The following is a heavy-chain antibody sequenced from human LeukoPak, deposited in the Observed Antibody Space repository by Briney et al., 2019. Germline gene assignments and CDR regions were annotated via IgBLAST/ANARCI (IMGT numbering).Heavy chain of an antibody. V-gene: IGHV4-34*01. Sequence: NTSETLSLTCAVYGGSFSGYYWSWIRQPPGKGLEWIGEINHSGSTNYNPSLKSRVTISVDTSKNQFSLKLSSVTAADTAVYYCARRVRGRGVDYWGQGTLVTVSS. CDR2: INHSGST. J-gene: IGHJ4*02. CDR3: ARRVRGRGVDY. D-gene: IGHD3-10*01. CDR1: GGSFSGYY.